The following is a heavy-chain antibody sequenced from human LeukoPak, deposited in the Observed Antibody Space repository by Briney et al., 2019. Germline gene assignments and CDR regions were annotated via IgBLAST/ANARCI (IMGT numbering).Heavy chain of an antibody. D-gene: IGHD1-14*01. J-gene: IGHJ4*02. CDR3: ARDEGITKPFVD. Sequence: ASVKVSCKASVYTFTSSAMNWVRHAPRQGLEIMGWINTNTGNPAYAQGFTGRFVFSLDTSVSTAYLQISSLKAEDTAVYYCARDEGITKPFVDWGQGTLVTISS. V-gene: IGHV7-4-1*02. CDR2: INTNTGNP. CDR1: VYTFTSSA.